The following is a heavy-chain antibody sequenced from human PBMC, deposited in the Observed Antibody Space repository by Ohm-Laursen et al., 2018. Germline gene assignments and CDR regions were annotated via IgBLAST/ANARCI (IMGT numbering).Heavy chain of an antibody. Sequence: SLRLSCTAPGFTFSSYEMNWVRQAPGKGLEWISYISSSGNTIYYADSVKGRFTISRDNAKNSLYLQMNSLRAEDTAVYYCARDRGDPGMDVWGQGTTVTVSS. CDR1: GFTFSSYE. J-gene: IGHJ6*02. V-gene: IGHV3-48*03. D-gene: IGHD2-21*02. CDR2: ISSSGNTI. CDR3: ARDRGDPGMDV.